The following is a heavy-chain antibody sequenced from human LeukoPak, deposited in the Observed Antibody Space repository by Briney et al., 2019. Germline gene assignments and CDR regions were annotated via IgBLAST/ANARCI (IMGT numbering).Heavy chain of an antibody. D-gene: IGHD1-26*01. Sequence: GGSLRLSCAASGFTFSDHFLDWVRQAPGKGLEWVGRTRNKANSYITEYAASVKGRFTISRDDSKNSLYLQMSSLKTDDTAMYYCASIRGTFGYWGQGTLVTVST. CDR3: ASIRGTFGY. J-gene: IGHJ4*02. CDR2: TRNKANSYIT. CDR1: GFTFSDHF. V-gene: IGHV3-72*01.